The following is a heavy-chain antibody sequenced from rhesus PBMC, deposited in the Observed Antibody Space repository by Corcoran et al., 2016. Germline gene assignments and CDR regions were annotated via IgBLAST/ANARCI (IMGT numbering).Heavy chain of an antibody. D-gene: IGHD6-37*01. Sequence: EQLVQSGAEVKKPGASVKVSCKASGYTFTDYYLHWVRQAPGKGLEWMGRIDPEDGEKIHAQKFQDRVTNTADTSTDTAYMELSSLRSEDTAVYYCATRGGWTYFDYWGQGVLVTVSS. CDR1: GYTFTDYY. CDR2: IDPEDGEK. J-gene: IGHJ4*01. CDR3: ATRGGWTYFDY. V-gene: IGHV1-111*02.